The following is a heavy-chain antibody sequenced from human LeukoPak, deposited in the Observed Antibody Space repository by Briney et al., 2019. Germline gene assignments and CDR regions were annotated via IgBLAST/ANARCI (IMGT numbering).Heavy chain of an antibody. J-gene: IGHJ6*02. Sequence: PPETLSLTCTVSGGSISSYYWSWIRQPPGKGLEWIGYIYYSGSTNYNPSIKSRVTISLDTSKSQFSLKLSSVTAADTAVYYCARRDWGYYYTMDVWGQGTTVTVSS. D-gene: IGHD3/OR15-3a*01. CDR1: GGSISSYY. V-gene: IGHV4-59*01. CDR3: ARRDWGYYYTMDV. CDR2: IYYSGST.